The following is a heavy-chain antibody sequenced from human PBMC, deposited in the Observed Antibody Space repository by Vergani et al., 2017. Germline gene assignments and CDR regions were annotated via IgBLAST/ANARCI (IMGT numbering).Heavy chain of an antibody. V-gene: IGHV3-23*01. CDR3: AKILGYSSGWDFDY. Sequence: EVQLLESGGGLVKPGGSLRLSCAASGFTFRSYAMSWVRQAPGKGLEWVSAISGSGGSTYYADSVKCRFTISRDNSKNTLYLQMNSLRAEDTAVYYCAKILGYSSGWDFDYWGQGTLVTVSS. CDR1: GFTFRSYA. CDR2: ISGSGGST. J-gene: IGHJ4*02. D-gene: IGHD6-19*01.